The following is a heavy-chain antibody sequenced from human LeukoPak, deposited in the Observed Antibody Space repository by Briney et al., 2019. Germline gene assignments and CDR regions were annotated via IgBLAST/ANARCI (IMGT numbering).Heavy chain of an antibody. Sequence: GGSLRLSCAASGFTFTSYTMTWVRQAPGKGPGWVSYISSGSATIYYADSVKGRFTISRYNARNSLYLQMNSLRAEDTAVYYCARIITMSYYFDYWGQGTLVTVSS. CDR3: ARIITMSYYFDY. D-gene: IGHD3-10*02. CDR2: ISSGSATI. V-gene: IGHV3-48*01. CDR1: GFTFTSYT. J-gene: IGHJ4*02.